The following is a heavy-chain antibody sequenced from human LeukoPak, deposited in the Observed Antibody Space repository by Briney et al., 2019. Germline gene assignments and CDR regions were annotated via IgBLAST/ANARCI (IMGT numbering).Heavy chain of an antibody. D-gene: IGHD5-24*01. Sequence: AGGSLRLSCAASGFRFSFYWMHWVRHAPGKGLEWISRVNSDESDITYADSVKGRFTISRDNSKNTLYLQMNSLRAEDTAVYYCAKVPWGAEMASWLQFPGPDYWGQGTLVTVSS. J-gene: IGHJ4*02. CDR2: VNSDESDI. V-gene: IGHV3-74*03. CDR3: AKVPWGAEMASWLQFPGPDY. CDR1: GFRFSFYW.